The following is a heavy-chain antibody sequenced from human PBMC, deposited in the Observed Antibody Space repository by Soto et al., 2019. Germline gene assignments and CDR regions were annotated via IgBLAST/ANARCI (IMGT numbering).Heavy chain of an antibody. Sequence: QVQLVQSGAEVKKPGASVKVSCKSSGYTFTSYYIHWVRQAPGQGLEWMGIVNPNGGSPSYAQKFQGRITMTRDTSTSTVYMALSRLRSEDTAVYYCTRAVGSMTRVTPEISGTPSLFDFWGQGTLVAVSS. CDR1: GYTFTSYY. V-gene: IGHV1-46*01. J-gene: IGHJ4*02. CDR3: TRAVGSMTRVTPEISGTPSLFDF. CDR2: VNPNGGSP. D-gene: IGHD4-4*01.